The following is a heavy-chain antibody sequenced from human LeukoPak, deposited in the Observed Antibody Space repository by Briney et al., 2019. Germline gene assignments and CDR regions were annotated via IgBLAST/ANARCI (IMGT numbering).Heavy chain of an antibody. Sequence: PGRSLRLSCAASGFTFSSYAMSWVRQAPGKGLEWVSAISGSGGSTYYADSVKGRFTISRDNSKNTLYLQMNSLRAEDTAVYYCAKDPPQWLVRPTSRGDGYWGQGTLVTVSS. CDR1: GFTFSSYA. J-gene: IGHJ4*02. D-gene: IGHD6-19*01. CDR3: AKDPPQWLVRPTSRGDGY. V-gene: IGHV3-23*01. CDR2: ISGSGGST.